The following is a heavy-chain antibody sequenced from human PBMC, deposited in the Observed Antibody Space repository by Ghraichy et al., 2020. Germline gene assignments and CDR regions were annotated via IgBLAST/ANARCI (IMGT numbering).Heavy chain of an antibody. CDR2: IYYSGST. J-gene: IGHJ4*02. V-gene: IGHV4-39*07. CDR3: ARDGSGSYYDTGWY. CDR1: GGSISSSIYY. D-gene: IGHD1-26*01. Sequence: SETLSLTCTVSGGSISSSIYYWGWIRQPPGKGLEWIGSIYYSGSTYYNPSLKSRVTISVDTSKNQFSLKLSSVTAADTAVYYCARDGSGSYYDTGWYWGQGTLVTVSS.